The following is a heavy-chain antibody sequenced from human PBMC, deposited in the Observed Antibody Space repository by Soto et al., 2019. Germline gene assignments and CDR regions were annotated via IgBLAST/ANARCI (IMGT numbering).Heavy chain of an antibody. CDR2: INHSGST. V-gene: IGHV4-34*01. CDR3: ARGRGDTYYYDSIGYWPDY. J-gene: IGHJ4*02. Sequence: QVQLQQWGAGLLKPSETLSLTCAVYGGSFSGYYWSWIRQPPGKGLEWIGEINHSGSTNYNPSLKSRVTISVDTSKNQFSLKLSSVTAADTAVYYCARGRGDTYYYDSIGYWPDYWGQGTLVTVSS. CDR1: GGSFSGYY. D-gene: IGHD3-22*01.